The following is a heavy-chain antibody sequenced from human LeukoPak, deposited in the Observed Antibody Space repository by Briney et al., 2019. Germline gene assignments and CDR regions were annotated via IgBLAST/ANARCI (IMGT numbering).Heavy chain of an antibody. Sequence: GGSLRLSCAASGFSFSDYYMSWLRQSPGKGLEWLSYVSSSGAAVHYADSVKGRFTISRDNAKKSLYLQMDSLTAEDTALYYCTRDAAVGATGGWFDPWGQGTLVTVSS. CDR2: VSSSGAAV. CDR1: GFSFSDYY. J-gene: IGHJ5*02. V-gene: IGHV3-11*01. CDR3: TRDAAVGATGGWFDP. D-gene: IGHD1-26*01.